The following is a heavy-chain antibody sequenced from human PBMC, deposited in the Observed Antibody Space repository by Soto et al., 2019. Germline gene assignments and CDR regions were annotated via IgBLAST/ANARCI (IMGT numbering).Heavy chain of an antibody. V-gene: IGHV1-8*01. CDR1: GYTFTSYD. Sequence: ASVKVSCKASGYTFTSYDINWVRQATGQGLEWMGWMNPNSGNTGYAQKFQGRVTMTRNTSISTAYMELSSLRSEDTAVYYCARGPTNSYYGDYYYYYYMDVWGKGTTVTVSS. D-gene: IGHD4-17*01. CDR2: MNPNSGNT. CDR3: ARGPTNSYYGDYYYYYYMDV. J-gene: IGHJ6*03.